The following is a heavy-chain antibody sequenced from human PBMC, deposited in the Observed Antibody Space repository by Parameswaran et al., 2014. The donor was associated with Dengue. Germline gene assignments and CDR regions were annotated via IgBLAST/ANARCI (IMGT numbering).Heavy chain of an antibody. CDR2: IYYNGNT. CDR3: ARENSVTGYYYYGMDV. D-gene: IGHD4-11*01. V-gene: IGHV4-31*02. Sequence: PGKGLEWIGNIYYNGNTYYNPSLKSRVTISVDTSKNQFSLNLSSVTAADTAVYYCARENSVTGYYYYGMDVWGQGTTVTVSS. J-gene: IGHJ6*02.